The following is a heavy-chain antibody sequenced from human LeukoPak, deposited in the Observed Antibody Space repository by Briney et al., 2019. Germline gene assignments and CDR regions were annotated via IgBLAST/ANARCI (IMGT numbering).Heavy chain of an antibody. Sequence: GGSLRLSCVGSGFTFSSHAMSWVRQAPEKGLEWVSGIYESGQTTHYADSVKGRFSISRDNSKNTLYLQMDSLRGEDTAIYYCAKDYRIGYSDHFDYWGQGTLVTVSS. D-gene: IGHD2-21*01. V-gene: IGHV3-23*01. J-gene: IGHJ4*02. CDR1: GFTFSSHA. CDR3: AKDYRIGYSDHFDY. CDR2: IYESGQTT.